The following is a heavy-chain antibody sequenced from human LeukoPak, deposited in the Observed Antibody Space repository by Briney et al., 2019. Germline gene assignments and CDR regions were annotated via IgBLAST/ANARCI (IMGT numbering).Heavy chain of an antibody. CDR2: ISYDGSNK. D-gene: IGHD3-10*01. V-gene: IGHV3-30*04. CDR3: ARESITAYGSGIILGDY. J-gene: IGHJ4*02. CDR1: GFTFSSYA. Sequence: GGSLRLSCAASGFTFSSYAMHWVRQAPGKGLEWVAVISYDGSNKYYAGSVKGRFTISRDNSKNTLYLQMNSLRAEDTAVYYCARESITAYGSGIILGDYWGQGTLVTVSS.